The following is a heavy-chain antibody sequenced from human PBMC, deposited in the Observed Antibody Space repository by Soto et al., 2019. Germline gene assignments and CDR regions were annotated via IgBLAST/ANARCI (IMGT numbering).Heavy chain of an antibody. D-gene: IGHD2-15*01. CDR1: GGTFSSYA. Sequence: SVKVSCKASGGTFSSYAISWVRQAPGQGLEWMGGIIPIFGTANYAQKFQGRVTITADKSTSTAYMELSSLRSEDTAVYYCARADCSGGSCYYRNWFDPWGQGTPVTVSS. CDR3: ARADCSGGSCYYRNWFDP. J-gene: IGHJ5*02. V-gene: IGHV1-69*06. CDR2: IIPIFGTA.